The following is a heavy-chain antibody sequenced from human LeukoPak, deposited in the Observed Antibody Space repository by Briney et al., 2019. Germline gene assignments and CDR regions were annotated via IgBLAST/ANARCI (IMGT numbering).Heavy chain of an antibody. CDR2: IIPIFGTA. V-gene: IGHV1-69*13. CDR3: ARGRPYAFDI. J-gene: IGHJ3*02. CDR1: GGTFSSYA. Sequence: GASVTVSCKASGGTFSSYAISWVRQAPGQGLEWMGGIIPIFGTANYAQKFQGRVTITADESTSTAYMELSSLRSEDTAVYYCARGRPYAFDIWGQGTMVTVSS.